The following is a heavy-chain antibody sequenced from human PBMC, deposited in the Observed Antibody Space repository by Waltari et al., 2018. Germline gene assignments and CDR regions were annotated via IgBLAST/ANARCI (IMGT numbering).Heavy chain of an antibody. D-gene: IGHD6-6*01. Sequence: QVQLQESGPGLVKPSETLSLTCAVSGYSISSGYYWGWIRQPPGKGLEWIGSIYHSGSTYYNPSLKSRVTISVDTSKNQFSLKLSSVTAADTAVYYCARRGFLAAHFDYWGQGTLVTVSS. CDR3: ARRGFLAAHFDY. CDR1: GYSISSGYY. CDR2: IYHSGST. J-gene: IGHJ4*02. V-gene: IGHV4-38-2*01.